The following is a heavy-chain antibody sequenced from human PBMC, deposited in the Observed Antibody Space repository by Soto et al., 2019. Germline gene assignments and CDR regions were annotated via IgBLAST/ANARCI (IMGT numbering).Heavy chain of an antibody. CDR3: AKPTYDSSGYYGY. CDR2: ISYDGSNK. Sequence: GGPLRLSCAAPVFTFSSYGMHWVRQAPGKGLEWVAVISYDGSNKYYADSVKGRFTISRDNSKNTLYLQMNSLRAEDTAVYYCAKPTYDSSGYYGYWGQGTLVTVSS. J-gene: IGHJ4*02. CDR1: VFTFSSYG. V-gene: IGHV3-30*18. D-gene: IGHD3-22*01.